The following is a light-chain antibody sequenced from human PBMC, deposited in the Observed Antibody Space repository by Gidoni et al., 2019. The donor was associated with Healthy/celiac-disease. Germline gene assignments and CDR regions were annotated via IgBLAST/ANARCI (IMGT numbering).Light chain of an antibody. CDR3: QQYNNWPPLT. Sequence: EIVMTQSPATLSVSPGERATLSCRASQSVSSNLAWYQQKPGQAPRLLIYGASTSATGIPPRFSGSGSGTEFTLTISSLQSEDFAVYYCQQYNNWPPLTFGGXTKVEIK. V-gene: IGKV3-15*01. J-gene: IGKJ4*01. CDR1: QSVSSN. CDR2: GAS.